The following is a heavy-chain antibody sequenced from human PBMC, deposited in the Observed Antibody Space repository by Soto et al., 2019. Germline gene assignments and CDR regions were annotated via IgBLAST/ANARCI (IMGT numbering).Heavy chain of an antibody. V-gene: IGHV3-74*01. CDR1: GFTFSSYW. D-gene: IGHD3-22*01. Sequence: GGSLRLSCAASGFTFSSYWMHWVRQAPGKGLEWVSRINSDSSSTSYADSVKGRFTISRDNSKNTLYLQMNSLRAEDTAVYYCAKDRYYYDFCAYFDYWGQGTLVTVSS. CDR2: INSDSSST. CDR3: AKDRYYYDFCAYFDY. J-gene: IGHJ4*02.